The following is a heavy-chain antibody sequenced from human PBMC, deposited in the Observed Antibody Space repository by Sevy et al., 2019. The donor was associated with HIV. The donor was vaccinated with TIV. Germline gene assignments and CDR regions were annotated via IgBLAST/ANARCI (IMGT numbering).Heavy chain of an antibody. CDR1: GFTVSRNY. CDR3: ARERIVGATWGGFDY. J-gene: IGHJ4*02. D-gene: IGHD1-26*01. V-gene: IGHV3-53*01. CDR2: IYSGGST. Sequence: GGSLRLSCAASGFTVSRNYMSRVRQAPRKGLEWVSVIYSGGSTYYADSVKGRFTISRDNSKNTLYLQMNSLRAEDTAVYYCARERIVGATWGGFDYWGQGTLVTVSS.